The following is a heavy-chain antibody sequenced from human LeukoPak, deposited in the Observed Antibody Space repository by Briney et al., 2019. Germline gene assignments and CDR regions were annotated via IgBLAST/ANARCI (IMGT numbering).Heavy chain of an antibody. V-gene: IGHV1-69*13. D-gene: IGHD3-22*01. CDR2: IIPIFGTA. Sequence: ASVKVSCKASGYTFTSYGISWVRQAPGQGLEWMGGIIPIFGTANYAQKFQGRVTITADESTSTAYMELSSLRSEDTAVYYCARGLEPYYYDSSGFYYFDYWGQGTLVTVSS. J-gene: IGHJ4*02. CDR1: GYTFTSYG. CDR3: ARGLEPYYYDSSGFYYFDY.